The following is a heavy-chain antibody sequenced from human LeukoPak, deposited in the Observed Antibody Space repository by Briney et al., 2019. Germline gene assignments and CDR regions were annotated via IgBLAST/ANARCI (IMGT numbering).Heavy chain of an antibody. Sequence: PSETLSLNCSVSGDSITSFDWSWVRQPAGKGLEWIGRIYSNEHTYSNPSLRGRVTISVDKSRNLVSLRLSSVAAADTGVYYCARDRGIGIVESRVAFDHWGQATMVTVSS. D-gene: IGHD3-22*01. V-gene: IGHV4-4*07. J-gene: IGHJ3*01. CDR1: GDSITSFD. CDR3: ARDRGIGIVESRVAFDH. CDR2: IYSNEHT.